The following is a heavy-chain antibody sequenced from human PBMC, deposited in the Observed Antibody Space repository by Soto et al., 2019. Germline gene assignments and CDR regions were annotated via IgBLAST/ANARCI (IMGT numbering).Heavy chain of an antibody. CDR1: GFTFDDYT. CDR3: ATDRGLIAAATGDAFDI. V-gene: IGHV3-53*05. J-gene: IGHJ3*02. Sequence: PGGSLRLSCAASGFTFDDYTMHWVRQAPGKGLEWVSVLYSGDSTYYADSVKGRFTISKDNSKNTLYLQMNSLRVEDTAVYYCATDRGLIAAATGDAFDIWGQGTMVTVSS. CDR2: LYSGDST. D-gene: IGHD6-13*01.